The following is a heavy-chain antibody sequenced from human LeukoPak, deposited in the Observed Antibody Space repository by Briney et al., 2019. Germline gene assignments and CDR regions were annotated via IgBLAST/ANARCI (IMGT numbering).Heavy chain of an antibody. Sequence: PGGSLRLSCAASGFTFDDYAMHWVRQAPGKGLEWVSGISWNGDGREYADSVKGRFTVSRDNAKNSLYLQMNSLGTEDTALYYCAIGIPLILWGQGTLVSVSS. CDR2: ISWNGDGR. CDR1: GFTFDDYA. V-gene: IGHV3-9*01. CDR3: AIGIPLIL. D-gene: IGHD2-21*01. J-gene: IGHJ4*02.